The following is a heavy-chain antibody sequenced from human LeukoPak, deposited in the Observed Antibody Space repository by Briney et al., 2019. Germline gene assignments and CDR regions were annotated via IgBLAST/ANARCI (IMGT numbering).Heavy chain of an antibody. V-gene: IGHV1-8*01. D-gene: IGHD6-6*01. CDR1: GYTFTSYD. J-gene: IGHJ3*02. CDR3: ARGRGKRSIAARIDAFDI. CDR2: MNPNSGNT. Sequence: ASVKVSCKASGYTFTSYDINWVRQATGRGLEWMGWMNPNSGNTGYAQKFQGRVTMTRNTSISTAYMELSSLRSEDTAVYYCARGRGKRSIAARIDAFDIWGQGTMVTVSS.